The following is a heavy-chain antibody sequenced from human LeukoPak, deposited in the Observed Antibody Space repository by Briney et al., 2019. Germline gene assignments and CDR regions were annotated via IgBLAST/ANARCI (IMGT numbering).Heavy chain of an antibody. V-gene: IGHV3-30*01. Sequence: PGGSLRLSCAASGFTFSSYAMHWVRQAPGKGLEWVAVISYDGSNKYYADSVKGRFTISRDNSKNTLYLQMNSLRAEDTAVYYCAGVHEGDIVVVPPDYWGQGTLVTVSS. CDR3: AGVHEGDIVVVPPDY. CDR1: GFTFSSYA. J-gene: IGHJ4*02. CDR2: ISYDGSNK. D-gene: IGHD2-2*01.